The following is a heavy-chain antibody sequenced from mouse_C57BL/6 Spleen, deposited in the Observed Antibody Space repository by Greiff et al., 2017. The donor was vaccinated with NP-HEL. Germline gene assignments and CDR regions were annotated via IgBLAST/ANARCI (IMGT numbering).Heavy chain of an antibody. CDR1: GYTFTSYW. Sequence: QVQLQQPGAELVKPGASVKLSCTASGYTFTSYWMHWVKQRPGQGLEWIGMIHPNSGSTNYNEKFKSKATLTVDKSSSTAYMQLSSLTSEDSAVYYCAREDSNYVFEDWGQGTTLTVAS. J-gene: IGHJ2*01. V-gene: IGHV1-64*01. CDR3: AREDSNYVFED. D-gene: IGHD2-5*01. CDR2: IHPNSGST.